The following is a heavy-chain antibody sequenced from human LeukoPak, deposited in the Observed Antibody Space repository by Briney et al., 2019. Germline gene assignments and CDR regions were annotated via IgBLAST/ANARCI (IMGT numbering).Heavy chain of an antibody. CDR1: GGSISSGDFY. Sequence: NPSQTLSLTCTVSGGSISSGDFYWSWIRQPPEKGLEYIGYIYHSGITFYNPSLRSRVTVSIGTSKNQFSLKLSSVTAADTAVYYCARDRSTVDYYGLDVWGQGTTVIVSS. D-gene: IGHD4-11*01. CDR2: IYHSGIT. CDR3: ARDRSTVDYYGLDV. J-gene: IGHJ6*02. V-gene: IGHV4-30-4*01.